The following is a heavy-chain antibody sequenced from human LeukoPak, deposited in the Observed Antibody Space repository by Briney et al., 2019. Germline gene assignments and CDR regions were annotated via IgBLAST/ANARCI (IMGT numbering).Heavy chain of an antibody. J-gene: IGHJ3*02. V-gene: IGHV1-2*02. D-gene: IGHD5-12*01. Sequence: GASVKVSCKASGYTFTDYYLLWVRQAPGQGPEWMGWISPNSGGTNYAQNFKGRVTITRDTSISTAYLELNSLTSDDTAVYYCARDLPKTGYVGASDIWGQGTMVTVSS. CDR3: ARDLPKTGYVGASDI. CDR1: GYTFTDYY. CDR2: ISPNSGGT.